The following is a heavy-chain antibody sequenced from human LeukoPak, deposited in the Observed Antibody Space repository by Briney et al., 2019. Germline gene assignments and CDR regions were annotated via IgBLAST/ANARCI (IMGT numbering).Heavy chain of an antibody. V-gene: IGHV3-7*01. D-gene: IGHD5-24*01. CDR2: IKQDESEK. J-gene: IGHJ4*02. Sequence: GGSLRLSCAASGFTFSDYYMSWVRQAPGKGLEWVANIKQDESEKDYVDSVKGRFTISRDNAKNSLYLQMNSLRAEDTAVYYCARALGWLPENYWGQGTLVTVSS. CDR1: GFTFSDYY. CDR3: ARALGWLPENY.